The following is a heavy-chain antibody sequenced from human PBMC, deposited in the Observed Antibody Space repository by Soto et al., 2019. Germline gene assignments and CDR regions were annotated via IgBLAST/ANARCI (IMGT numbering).Heavy chain of an antibody. V-gene: IGHV1-69*01. Sequence: QVQLVQSGAEVKKPGSSVKVSCKASGDTFSSYAISWVRQAPGQGLEWMGGIIPIFGTANYAQNFQGRVTITADESTCTASMEFSSLRSEDRAEYYCSRDGSCYRIRAAQSYVGGQGTRVTGSS. CDR1: GDTFSSYA. CDR3: SRDGSCYRIRAAQSYV. CDR2: IIPIFGTA. J-gene: IGHJ6*02. D-gene: IGHD1-1*01.